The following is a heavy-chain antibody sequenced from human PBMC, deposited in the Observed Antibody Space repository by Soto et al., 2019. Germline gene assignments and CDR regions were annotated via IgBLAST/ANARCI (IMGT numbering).Heavy chain of an antibody. CDR1: GFTFTNYY. CDR2: INPSGGGT. V-gene: IGHV1-46*01. CDR3: ARDSGDTTLRQWGRSFHY. J-gene: IGHJ4*02. Sequence: QVQLVQSGAEVKKPGASVKVSCKASGFTFTNYYIHWVRQAPGQGLEWMGLINPSGGGTFYAQKFQGRVTVTRETSTGTVYMELSNRRSEDTAVYFCARDSGDTTLRQWGRSFHYWGQGTLVTVS. D-gene: IGHD1-1*01.